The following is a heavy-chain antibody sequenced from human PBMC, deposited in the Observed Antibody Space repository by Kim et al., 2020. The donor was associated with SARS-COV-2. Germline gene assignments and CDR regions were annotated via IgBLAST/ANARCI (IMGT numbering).Heavy chain of an antibody. CDR3: ARGSGEQLERKDYYYYMDV. CDR2: INPNSGGT. V-gene: IGHV1-2*06. J-gene: IGHJ6*03. D-gene: IGHD1-1*01. Sequence: ASVKVSCKASGYTFTGYYMHWVRQAPGQGLEWMGRINPNSGGTNYAQKFQGRVTMTRDTSISTAYMELSRLRSDDTAVYYCARGSGEQLERKDYYYYMDVWGKGTTVTVSS. CDR1: GYTFTGYY.